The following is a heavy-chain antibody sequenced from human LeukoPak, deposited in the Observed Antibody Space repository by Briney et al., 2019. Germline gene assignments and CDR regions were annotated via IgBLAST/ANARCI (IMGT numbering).Heavy chain of an antibody. J-gene: IGHJ5*02. D-gene: IGHD2-8*02. V-gene: IGHV3-23*01. CDR1: EFTFSAYA. CDR2: ISSGGDDT. CDR3: TQGCSGDPCPGSRWFGP. Sequence: PGGSLRLSCAASEFTFSAYAMYWVRQAPGKGLEWVSSISSGGDDTFYTDSVKGRFAISRDNSKRTLSLQMNSLRAEDTAVYYCTQGCSGDPCPGSRWFGPWGQEPLLTV.